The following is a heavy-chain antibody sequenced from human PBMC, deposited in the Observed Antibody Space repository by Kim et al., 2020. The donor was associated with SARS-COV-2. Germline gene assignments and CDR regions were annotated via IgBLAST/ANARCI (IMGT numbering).Heavy chain of an antibody. Sequence: SETLSLTCTVSGGSISSSSYYWGWIRQPPGKGLEWIGSIYYSGSTYYNPSLKSRVTISVDTSKNQFSLKLSSVTAADTAVYYCARLVPATMVFDYWGQGTLVTVSS. V-gene: IGHV4-39*01. CDR3: ARLVPATMVFDY. CDR1: GGSISSSSYY. D-gene: IGHD2-8*01. CDR2: IYYSGST. J-gene: IGHJ4*02.